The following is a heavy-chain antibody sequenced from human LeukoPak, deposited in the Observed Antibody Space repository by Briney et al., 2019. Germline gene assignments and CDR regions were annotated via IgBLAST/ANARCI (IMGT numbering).Heavy chain of an antibody. CDR1: GYSFGSYW. Sequence: GESLKISCKGSGYSFGSYWIAWVRQMPGKGLEWMGIIYPGDSDTRYSPSFQGQVTISADKSISTAYLQWSSLKASDTAMYYCARHGITGTTLYYFDYWGQGTLVTVSS. J-gene: IGHJ4*02. CDR3: ARHGITGTTLYYFDY. V-gene: IGHV5-51*01. D-gene: IGHD1-20*01. CDR2: IYPGDSDT.